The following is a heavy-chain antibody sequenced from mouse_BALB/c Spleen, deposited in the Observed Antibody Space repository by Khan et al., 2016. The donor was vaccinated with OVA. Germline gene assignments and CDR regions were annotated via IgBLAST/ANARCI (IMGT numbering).Heavy chain of an antibody. Sequence: QIQLVQSGPELKKPGETVKISCKASGYTFTNYGMDWVKQAPGKGLMWVGWINTYTGEPTYAADFKGRFAFSLETSASTAYLQINNLKNEDSATYFCARPPYFSYVMVYWGQGTSVTVSS. V-gene: IGHV9-3-1*01. CDR1: GYTFTNYG. J-gene: IGHJ4*01. CDR3: ARPPYFSYVMVY. D-gene: IGHD2-10*01. CDR2: INTYTGEP.